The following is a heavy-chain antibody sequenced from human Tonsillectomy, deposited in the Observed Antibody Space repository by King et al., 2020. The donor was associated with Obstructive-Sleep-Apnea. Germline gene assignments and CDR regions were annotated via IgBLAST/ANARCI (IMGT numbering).Heavy chain of an antibody. J-gene: IGHJ4*02. CDR2: ISYDGSNK. V-gene: IGHV3-30*04. Sequence: VQLVESGGGVVQPGRSLRLSCAASGFTFSSYAMHWVRQAPGKGLEWVAVISYDGSNKYYGDSVKGRFTISRDNSKNTLYLQMNSLRAEDTAVYYCARDLDSSRTTCYSPKGLDYWGQGTLVTVSS. CDR3: ARDLDSSRTTCYSPKGLDY. D-gene: IGHD2-2*01. CDR1: GFTFSSYA.